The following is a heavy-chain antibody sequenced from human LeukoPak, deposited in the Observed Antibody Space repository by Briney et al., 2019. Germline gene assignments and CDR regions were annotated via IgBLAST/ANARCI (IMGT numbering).Heavy chain of an antibody. J-gene: IGHJ4*02. CDR3: ATRMYYDFWSGYHDY. Sequence: GSLRLSCAASGFTFSSYSMNWIRQPPGKGLEWIGEINHSGSTNYNPSLKSRVTISVDTSKNQFSLKLSSVTAADTAVYYCATRMYYDFWSGYHDYWGQGTLVTVSS. V-gene: IGHV4-34*08. CDR2: INHSGST. D-gene: IGHD3-3*01. CDR1: GFTFSSYS.